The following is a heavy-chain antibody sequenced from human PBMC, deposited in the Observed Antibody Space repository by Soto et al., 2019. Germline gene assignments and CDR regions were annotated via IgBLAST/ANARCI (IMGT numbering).Heavy chain of an antibody. D-gene: IGHD2-21*02. J-gene: IGHJ4*02. V-gene: IGHV3-66*01. CDR2: IYAGGNP. Sequence: GGSQTLSCVASGFTVSSYYMSSGRQAPGKGLEWVSVIYAGGNPYLADSVKARFPISRDNAKSTVYLQMNSLSAEAPAVYYWASPRCGDHPFDSWIQGTRVTVSP. CDR1: GFTVSSYY. CDR3: ASPRCGDHPFDS.